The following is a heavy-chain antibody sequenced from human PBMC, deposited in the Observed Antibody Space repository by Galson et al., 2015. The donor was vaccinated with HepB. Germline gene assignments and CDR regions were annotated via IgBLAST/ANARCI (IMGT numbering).Heavy chain of an antibody. V-gene: IGHV3-30*18. CDR3: AKDQNFQWLGLAYYYYGMDV. J-gene: IGHJ6*02. CDR1: GFTFSSYG. CDR2: ISYDGSNK. D-gene: IGHD6-19*01. Sequence: SLRLSCAASGFTFSSYGMHWVRQAPGKGLEWVAVISYDGSNKYYADSVKGRFTISRDNSKNTLYLQMNSLRAEDTAVYYCAKDQNFQWLGLAYYYYGMDVWGQGTTVTVSS.